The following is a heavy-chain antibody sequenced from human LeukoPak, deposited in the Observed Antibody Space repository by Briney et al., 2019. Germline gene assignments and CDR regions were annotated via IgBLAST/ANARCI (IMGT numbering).Heavy chain of an antibody. J-gene: IGHJ4*02. CDR1: GDSISNFY. Sequence: SETLSLTCTVSGDSISNFYWSWIRQPAGKGLEWIGRIYTSGSTNYNPSLKSRVTMSVDTSKNQFSLKLSSVTAADTAVYYCANLYYYDSSGPNWGQGTLVTVSS. CDR3: ANLYYYDSSGPN. V-gene: IGHV4-4*07. CDR2: IYTSGST. D-gene: IGHD3-22*01.